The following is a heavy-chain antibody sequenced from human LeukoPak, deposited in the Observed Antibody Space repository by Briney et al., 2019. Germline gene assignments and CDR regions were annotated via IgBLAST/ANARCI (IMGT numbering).Heavy chain of an antibody. Sequence: SETLSLTCTVSGGSISNSNYYCVWIRQPPGKGLEWIGYIYYSGSTNYNPSLKSRVTISVDTSKNQFSLKLSSVTAADTAVYYCASTLWFRELLLFDLWGRGTLVTVSS. CDR1: GGSISNSNYY. CDR3: ASTLWFRELLLFDL. CDR2: IYYSGST. D-gene: IGHD3-10*01. J-gene: IGHJ2*01. V-gene: IGHV4-61*05.